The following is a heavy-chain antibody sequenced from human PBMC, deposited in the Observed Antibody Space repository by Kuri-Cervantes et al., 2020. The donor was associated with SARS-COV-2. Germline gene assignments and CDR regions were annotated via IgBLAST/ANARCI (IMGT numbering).Heavy chain of an antibody. D-gene: IGHD1-26*01. CDR3: ARDPPGSGSYVDY. J-gene: IGHJ4*02. CDR1: GGSISSYY. CDR2: IYYSGST. V-gene: IGHV4-59*12. Sequence: GSLRLSCTVSGGSISSYYWSWIRQPPGKGLEWIGYIYYSGSTNYNPSLKSRVTISVDTSKNQFSLKLSSVTAADTAVYYCARDPPGSGSYVDYWGQGIRVTVSS.